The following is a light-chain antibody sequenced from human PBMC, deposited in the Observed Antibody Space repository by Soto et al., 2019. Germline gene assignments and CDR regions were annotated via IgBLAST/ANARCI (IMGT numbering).Light chain of an antibody. J-gene: IGKJ4*01. CDR1: QSVSSK. Sequence: EIVMTQSPATLSVSPGERATLSCRASQSVSSKLAWYQQKPGQAPRLLIYGASTRATGVPARFSGSRSGTEFTLTINSLQSEDFAVYYCQRYNNWPLTFGGGTKVESK. CDR3: QRYNNWPLT. CDR2: GAS. V-gene: IGKV3-15*01.